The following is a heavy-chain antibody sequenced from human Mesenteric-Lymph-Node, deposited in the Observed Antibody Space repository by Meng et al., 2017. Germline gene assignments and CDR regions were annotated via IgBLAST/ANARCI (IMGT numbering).Heavy chain of an antibody. CDR2: IYYSGST. CDR3: ARIDRRYYGMDV. J-gene: IGHJ6*02. V-gene: IGHV4-34*01. CDR1: GFTFSDYY. Sequence: ESLKISCAASGFTFSDYYMSWIRQPPGKGLEWIGSIYYSGSTDYNLSLKSRITISIDTSRNHVSLKLSSVTAADTAVYYCARIDRRYYGMDVWGQGTTVTVSS.